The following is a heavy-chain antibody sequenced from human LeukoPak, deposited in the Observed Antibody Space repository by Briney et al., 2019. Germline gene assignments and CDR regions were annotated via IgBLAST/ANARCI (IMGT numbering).Heavy chain of an antibody. D-gene: IGHD6-19*01. Sequence: SETLSLTCTVSGGSMSRYYWSWIRQPPGKGLEWIGYIYYSGNTNYNPSLTSRVTISIDTSKRQFSLNLRSVTAADTAVYYCASSSSGWLDYWGQGTLVTVSS. V-gene: IGHV4-59*01. J-gene: IGHJ4*02. CDR1: GGSMSRYY. CDR2: IYYSGNT. CDR3: ASSSSGWLDY.